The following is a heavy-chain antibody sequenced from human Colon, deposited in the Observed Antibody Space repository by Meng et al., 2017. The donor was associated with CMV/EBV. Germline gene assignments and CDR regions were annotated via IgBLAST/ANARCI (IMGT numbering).Heavy chain of an antibody. Sequence: GSLRLSCAASGFTFSNYAMSWVRQAPGKGLEWVSLIYSDGSSTYYVDAVKGRFTISRANSKNTLYLQMNSLRAEDTAVYYCAKRTYCGGEFCPEGAFDIWGQGTMVTVSS. CDR2: IYSDGSST. D-gene: IGHD2-21*01. J-gene: IGHJ3*02. CDR1: GFTFSNYA. V-gene: IGHV3-23*03. CDR3: AKRTYCGGEFCPEGAFDI.